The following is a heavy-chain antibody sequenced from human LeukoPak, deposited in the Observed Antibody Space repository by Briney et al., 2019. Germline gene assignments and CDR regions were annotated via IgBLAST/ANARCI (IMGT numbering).Heavy chain of an antibody. Sequence: ASVKVSCKASGGTFSSYAISWVRQAPGQGLELMGRIIPIFGTANYAQKFQGRVTITTDESTSTAYMELSSLRSEDTAVYYCARGYSYGSVSYYYYMDVWGKGTTVTVSS. V-gene: IGHV1-69*05. D-gene: IGHD5-18*01. CDR2: IIPIFGTA. J-gene: IGHJ6*03. CDR3: ARGYSYGSVSYYYYMDV. CDR1: GGTFSSYA.